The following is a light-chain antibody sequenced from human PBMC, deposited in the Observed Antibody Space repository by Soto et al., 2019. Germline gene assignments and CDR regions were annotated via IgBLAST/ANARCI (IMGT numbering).Light chain of an antibody. Sequence: QSVLTQPASMSGSLGQSITISCTGTNSDIGGYAYVSWYQHHPGKVPKLMIYDGNKRPSGVSDRFSGSKSGNTASLTISGLQAEDEADYYCSSYTSRTSLFGGGTQLTVL. J-gene: IGLJ2*01. CDR3: SSYTSRTSL. CDR1: NSDIGGYAY. CDR2: DGN. V-gene: IGLV2-14*03.